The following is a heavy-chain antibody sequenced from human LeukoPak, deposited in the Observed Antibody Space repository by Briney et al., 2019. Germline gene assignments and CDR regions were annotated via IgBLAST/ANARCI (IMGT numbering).Heavy chain of an antibody. V-gene: IGHV4-59*01. CDR2: IYYSGST. J-gene: IGHJ5*02. CDR1: GGSISSYY. D-gene: IGHD3-3*01. CDR3: ARTYDFWSGYYRWFDP. Sequence: SETLSLTCTVSGGSISSYYWSWIRQPPGKGLEWIGYIYYSGSTNYNPSLKSRVTISVDTSKNQFSLKLSSVTAADTAVYYCARTYDFWSGYYRWFDPWGQGTLVTVSS.